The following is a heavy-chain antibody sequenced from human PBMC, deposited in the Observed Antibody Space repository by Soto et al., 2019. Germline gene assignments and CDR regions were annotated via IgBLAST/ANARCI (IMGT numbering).Heavy chain of an antibody. CDR1: GFSISDYA. V-gene: IGHV3-23*01. CDR3: AKDGIRKDDY. CDR2: ISDSGSKT. Sequence: GGSLRLSCSASGFSISDYAMSWVRQAPGKGLEWVSSISDSGSKTFYADSVKGRFAISRDTSKNTVYMQMNNLRAEDTALYHCAKDGIRKDDYWGQGAVVTVSS. J-gene: IGHJ4*02.